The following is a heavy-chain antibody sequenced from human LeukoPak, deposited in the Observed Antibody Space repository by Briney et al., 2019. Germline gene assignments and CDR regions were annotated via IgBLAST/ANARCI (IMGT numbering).Heavy chain of an antibody. CDR1: GFTFSNHG. Sequence: PGGSLRLSCAVSGFTFSNHGMSWVRQAPGKGLEWVANIKETGSEKNYLDSVKGRFTISRDNAKNSLYLQMDSLRAEDTALYYCAREGVPYVPGGDYWGQGTLVTVSS. CDR2: IKETGSEK. J-gene: IGHJ4*02. D-gene: IGHD3-10*02. V-gene: IGHV3-7*01. CDR3: AREGVPYVPGGDY.